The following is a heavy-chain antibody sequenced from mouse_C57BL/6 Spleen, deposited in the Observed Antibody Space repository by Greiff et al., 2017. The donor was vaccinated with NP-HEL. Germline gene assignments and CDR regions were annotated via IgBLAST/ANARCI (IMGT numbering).Heavy chain of an antibody. CDR1: GYTFTSYW. CDR3: ARLGGSLYWYFDV. Sequence: VQLQQPGAELVKPGASVKLSCKASGYTFTSYWMHWVKQRPGQGLEWIGMIHPNSGSTNYNEKFKSKATLTVDKSSSTAYMQLSSLTSEDSAVYYCARLGGSLYWYFDVWGTGTTVTVSS. V-gene: IGHV1-64*01. D-gene: IGHD1-1*01. J-gene: IGHJ1*03. CDR2: IHPNSGST.